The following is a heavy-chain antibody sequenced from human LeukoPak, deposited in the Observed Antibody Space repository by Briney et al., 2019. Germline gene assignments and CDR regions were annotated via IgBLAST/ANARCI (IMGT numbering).Heavy chain of an antibody. J-gene: IGHJ3*02. V-gene: IGHV3-33*06. D-gene: IGHD1-26*01. Sequence: PGRSLRLSCAASGFTFSSYGMHWVRQAPGKGLEWVAVIWYDGSNKYYADSVKGRFTISRDNSKNTLYLQMNSLRAEDTAVYYCAKGWERQAFDIWGQGTMVTVSS. CDR3: AKGWERQAFDI. CDR2: IWYDGSNK. CDR1: GFTFSSYG.